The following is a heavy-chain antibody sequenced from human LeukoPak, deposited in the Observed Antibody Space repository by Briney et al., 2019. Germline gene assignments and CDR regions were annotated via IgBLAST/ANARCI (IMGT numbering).Heavy chain of an antibody. Sequence: GGSLRLSCEASGFTFSQYWMHWVRQAPGKGLVWVSRIDPDGSSTNYADSVKGRFTISRDNAKNTLYLQLSSLRAEDTAVYYCAREDYSNYAPYFDYWGQGTLVTVSS. J-gene: IGHJ4*02. D-gene: IGHD4-11*01. CDR1: GFTFSQYW. CDR3: AREDYSNYAPYFDY. CDR2: IDPDGSST. V-gene: IGHV3-74*01.